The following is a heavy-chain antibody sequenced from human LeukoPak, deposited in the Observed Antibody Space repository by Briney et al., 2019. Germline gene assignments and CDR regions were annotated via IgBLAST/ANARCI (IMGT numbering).Heavy chain of an antibody. CDR2: ISSSSSYI. CDR3: ARDQGTAMVPNWFDP. CDR1: GFNFSSYS. Sequence: GGSLRLSCAASGFNFSSYSMNWVRQAPGKGLEWVSSISSSSSYIYYADSVKGRFTISRDNAKNSLYLQMNSLRAEDTAVYYCARDQGTAMVPNWFDPWGQGTLVTVSS. J-gene: IGHJ5*02. D-gene: IGHD5-18*01. V-gene: IGHV3-21*01.